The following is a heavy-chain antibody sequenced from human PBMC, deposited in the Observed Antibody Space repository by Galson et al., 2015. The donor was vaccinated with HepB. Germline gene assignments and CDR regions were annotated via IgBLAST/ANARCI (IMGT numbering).Heavy chain of an antibody. Sequence: SLRLSCAASGFTFSSYGMHWVRQAPGKGLEWVALISYDGSNKYYADSVKGRFTISRDNSKNTLYLQMNSLRAEDTAVYYCAKTYYDFWSGYFFDYWGQGTLVTVSS. CDR2: ISYDGSNK. D-gene: IGHD3-3*01. CDR1: GFTFSSYG. V-gene: IGHV3-30*18. CDR3: AKTYYDFWSGYFFDY. J-gene: IGHJ4*02.